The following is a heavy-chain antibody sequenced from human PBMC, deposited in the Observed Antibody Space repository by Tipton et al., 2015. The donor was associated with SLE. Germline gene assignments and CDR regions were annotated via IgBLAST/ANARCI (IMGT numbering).Heavy chain of an antibody. J-gene: IGHJ1*01. CDR1: GGSIRSGDYY. D-gene: IGHD3-9*01. Sequence: TLSLTCTVSGGSIRSGDYYCSWIRQPPGKGLEWIGYIYYSGSTYYNPSLKSRVTISVDTSKNQFSLSLSSLTAADTAVYYCARAAGYYSSFFQHWGQGTLVTVS. CDR3: ARAAGYYSSFFQH. CDR2: IYYSGST. V-gene: IGHV4-30-4*01.